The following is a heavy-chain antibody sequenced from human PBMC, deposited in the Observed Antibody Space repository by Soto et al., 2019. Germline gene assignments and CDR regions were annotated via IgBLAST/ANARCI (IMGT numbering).Heavy chain of an antibody. V-gene: IGHV1-24*01. CDR1: GYTLTELS. D-gene: IGHD7-27*01. J-gene: IGHJ4*02. CDR2: FDPEDGET. CDR3: ATDASRLTGSSFDY. Sequence: ASVKVSCKVSGYTLTELSMHWVRQAPGKGLEWMGGFDPEDGETIYAQKFQGRVTMTEDTSTDTAYMELSSLRSEDTAVYYCATDASRLTGSSFDYWGQGTLVTVSS.